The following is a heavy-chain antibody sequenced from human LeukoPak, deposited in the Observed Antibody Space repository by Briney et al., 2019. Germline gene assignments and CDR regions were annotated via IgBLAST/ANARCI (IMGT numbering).Heavy chain of an antibody. CDR3: ARESGNGLLDY. J-gene: IGHJ4*02. D-gene: IGHD1-26*01. V-gene: IGHV4-59*06. CDR1: GGSISSYY. Sequence: SETLSLTCTVSGGSISSYYWSWIRQPPGKGLEWIGYIYYSGSTYYNPSLKSRVTISVDTSKNQFSLKLSSVTAADTAVYYCARESGNGLLDYWGQGTLVTVSS. CDR2: IYYSGST.